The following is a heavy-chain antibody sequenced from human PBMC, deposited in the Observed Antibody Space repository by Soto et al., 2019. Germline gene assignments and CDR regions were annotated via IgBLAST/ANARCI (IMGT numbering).Heavy chain of an antibody. Sequence: SETLSLTSTVCGGSVSSSYWSWIRQTPGKGLEWIGYIYYSVTTNYNPSLKSRVTISVDTSKNQFSLKLSSVTAADTAVYYCARGPTYYDFWSGYWRWFDPWGQGTLVTVSS. V-gene: IGHV4-59*02. CDR3: ARGPTYYDFWSGYWRWFDP. CDR1: GGSVSSSY. D-gene: IGHD3-3*01. J-gene: IGHJ5*02. CDR2: IYYSVTT.